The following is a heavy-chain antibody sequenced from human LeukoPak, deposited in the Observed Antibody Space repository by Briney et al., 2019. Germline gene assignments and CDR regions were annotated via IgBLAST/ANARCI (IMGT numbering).Heavy chain of an antibody. V-gene: IGHV4-39*01. J-gene: IGHJ4*02. Sequence: SETLSLTCTVSGGSISSCTYYWGWVRQPPGKGLEWIGSIYYSGSTSYNPSLKSRVTISVDTSKNQFSLKLDSVTAADTAVYYCAWNASDSGTSYFDYWGQGTLVTVSS. CDR2: IYYSGST. CDR3: AWNASDSGTSYFDY. D-gene: IGHD1-26*01. CDR1: GGSISSCTYY.